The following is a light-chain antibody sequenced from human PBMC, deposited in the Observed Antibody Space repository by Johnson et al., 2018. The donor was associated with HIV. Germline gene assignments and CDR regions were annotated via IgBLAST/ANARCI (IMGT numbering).Light chain of an antibody. CDR1: SSNIGSNY. V-gene: IGLV1-51*02. CDR3: GTWDSSLSAPYI. Sequence: QSVLTQPPSVSAAPGQKVNISCSGGSSNIGSNYVSWYQHFPGTAPKLLIYENNKRPTGITDRFSGSKSGTSATLGITGLQTGDEADYYCGTWDSSLSAPYIFGTGTKVTVL. CDR2: ENN. J-gene: IGLJ1*01.